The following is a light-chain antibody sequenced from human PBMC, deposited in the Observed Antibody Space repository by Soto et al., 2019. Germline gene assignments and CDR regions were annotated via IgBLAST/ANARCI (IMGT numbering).Light chain of an antibody. CDR1: NSDVGGYDS. Sequence: QSALTQPVSVSGSPGQSITISCTGTNSDVGGYDSVSWYRHHPGTAPKLMIYAVRHRPSGVSKRFSGSKSGNTASLTISELLPEDEADYYCSSYTTRGTYVFGIGTKLTVL. CDR2: AVR. V-gene: IGLV2-14*03. CDR3: SSYTTRGTYV. J-gene: IGLJ1*01.